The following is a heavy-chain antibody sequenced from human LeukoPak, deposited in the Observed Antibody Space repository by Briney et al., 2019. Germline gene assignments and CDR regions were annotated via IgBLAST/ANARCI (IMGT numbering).Heavy chain of an antibody. CDR3: AREIGLYYYYYMDV. V-gene: IGHV4-59*01. J-gene: IGHJ6*03. D-gene: IGHD3-22*01. CDR2: IYDSGST. CDR1: GGSINSYY. Sequence: SETLSLTCTVSGGSINSYYWSWIRQPPGKGLEWIGYIYDSGSTNYNPSLKSRVTISVDTSKNQFSLKLSSVTAADTAVYYCAREIGLYYYYYMDVWGKGTTVTVSS.